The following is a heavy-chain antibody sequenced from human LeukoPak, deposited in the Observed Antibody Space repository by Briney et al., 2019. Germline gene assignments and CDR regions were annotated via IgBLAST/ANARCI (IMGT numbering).Heavy chain of an antibody. D-gene: IGHD1-7*01. CDR1: GGSMITDTFY. CDR3: TRRTYSTYMDV. V-gene: IGHV4-39*01. Sequence: SETLSLTCTVSGGSMITDTFYWVWIRQPPGKGLEWIANMYYNGGGTQYNRSLTNRVTISVDTSKNQFFLNLRSVTAADTAVYYCTRRTYSTYMDVWGQGTKVTVSS. CDR2: MYYNGGGT. J-gene: IGHJ6*03.